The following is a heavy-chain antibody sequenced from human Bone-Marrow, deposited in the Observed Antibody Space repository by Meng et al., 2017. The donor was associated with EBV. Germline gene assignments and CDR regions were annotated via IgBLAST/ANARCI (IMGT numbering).Heavy chain of an antibody. CDR1: GACIRNTANW. V-gene: IGHV4-4*02. J-gene: IGHJ4*02. Sequence: GPAGGTSSGPVCFTCPVSGACIRNTANWWSWVRQSPGTGLGCSVDIYHNRSTNCNPSLKSRVTMALDESKNQSSLNLNSVTAADTAVYYCARALLSNTWYKSFFFDSWGQGTLVTVSS. D-gene: IGHD6-13*01. CDR3: ARALLSNTWYKSFFFDS. CDR2: IYHNRST.